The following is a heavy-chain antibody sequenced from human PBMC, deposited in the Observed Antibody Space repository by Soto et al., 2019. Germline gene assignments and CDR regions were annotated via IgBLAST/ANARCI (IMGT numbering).Heavy chain of an antibody. CDR1: GGSISSGGYY. D-gene: IGHD3-3*01. J-gene: IGHJ6*02. Sequence: SETLSLTCTVSGGSISSGGYYWSWIRQHPGKGLEWIGYIYYSGSTYYNPSLKSRVTISVDASKNQFSLKLSSVTAADTAVYYCARSYDFWSGYLSGMDVWGQGTTVTVSS. CDR3: ARSYDFWSGYLSGMDV. CDR2: IYYSGST. V-gene: IGHV4-31*02.